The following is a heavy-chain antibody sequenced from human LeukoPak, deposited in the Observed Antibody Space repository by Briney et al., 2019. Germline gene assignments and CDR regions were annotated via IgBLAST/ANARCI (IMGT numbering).Heavy chain of an antibody. CDR3: ARILTGYDAFDY. Sequence: GGSLRLSCAASGFTFSSYAMSWVRQAPGKGLQWVANIKQDGREKYYADSVKGRFTISRDNAKNSLYLQMDRLSVDDTAVYYCARILTGYDAFDYWGQGTLVTVSS. V-gene: IGHV3-7*01. CDR1: GFTFSSYA. CDR2: IKQDGREK. J-gene: IGHJ4*02. D-gene: IGHD3-9*01.